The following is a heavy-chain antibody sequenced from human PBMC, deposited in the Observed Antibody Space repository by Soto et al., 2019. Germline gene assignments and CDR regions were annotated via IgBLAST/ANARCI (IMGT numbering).Heavy chain of an antibody. J-gene: IGHJ5*02. CDR2: IIPILGIA. CDR3: ARGKSAGDYRAPYNWFYP. V-gene: IGHV1-69*02. Sequence: QVQLVQSGAEVKKPGSSVKVSCKASGGTFSSYTISWVRQAPGQGLEWMGRIIPILGIANYAQKFQGRVTIPADKSTSKAYLELSSLRSEDTAVYYCARGKSAGDYRAPYNWFYPWGQGTLVTVSS. D-gene: IGHD4-17*01. CDR1: GGTFSSYT.